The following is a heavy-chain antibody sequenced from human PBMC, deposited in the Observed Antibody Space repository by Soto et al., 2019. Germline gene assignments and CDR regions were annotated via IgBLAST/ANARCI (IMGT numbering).Heavy chain of an antibody. CDR3: AKDKDCISSSYYEPADY. D-gene: IGHD1-26*01. V-gene: IGHV3-23*01. CDR1: GFTFSNYA. J-gene: IGHJ4*02. Sequence: GGSLRLSCAASGFTFSNYAMNWVRQAPNKGLEWVSGISGSTGGTYYADSVRGRFTISRDNSRNTLYLQMNSLRADDTAVYYCAKDKDCISSSYYEPADYWGQGTLVTVSS. CDR2: ISGSTGGT.